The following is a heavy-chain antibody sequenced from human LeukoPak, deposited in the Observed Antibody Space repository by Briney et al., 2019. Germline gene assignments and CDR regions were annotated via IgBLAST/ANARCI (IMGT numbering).Heavy chain of an antibody. CDR1: GYTLTNYW. D-gene: IGHD6-19*01. CDR2: IYPADSDV. Sequence: GESLKISCQGSGYTLTNYWIGWVRQMPGKGLEWMGVIYPADSDVRYSPSFQGQVTISADQSISTAYLQWSSLKASDTAMYYCARVPYNSDDTSNYFDYWGQGSLVTVSS. J-gene: IGHJ4*02. V-gene: IGHV5-51*01. CDR3: ARVPYNSDDTSNYFDY.